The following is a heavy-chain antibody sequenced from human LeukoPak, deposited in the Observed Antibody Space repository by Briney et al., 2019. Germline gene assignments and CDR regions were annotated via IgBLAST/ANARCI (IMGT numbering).Heavy chain of an antibody. V-gene: IGHV1-8*01. CDR2: MNPNSGNT. D-gene: IGHD3-3*01. CDR3: ARATYYDFWSGYYRDYYCYYYGMDV. J-gene: IGHJ6*02. Sequence: GASVKVSCKASGYTFTSYDINWVRQATGQGLEWMGWMNPNSGNTGYAQKFQGRVTMTRNTSISTAYMELSSLRSEGTAVYYCARATYYDFWSGYYRDYYCYYYGMDVWGQGTTVTVSS. CDR1: GYTFTSYD.